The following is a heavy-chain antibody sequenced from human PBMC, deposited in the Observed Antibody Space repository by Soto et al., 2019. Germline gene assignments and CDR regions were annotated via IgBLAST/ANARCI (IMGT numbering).Heavy chain of an antibody. Sequence: KQSQTLSLTCAISGDSVSSNSAAWNWIRQSPSRGLEWLGRTYYRSKWYNDYAVSVKSRITINPDTSKNQFSLQLNSVTPEDTAVYYCARSGPYSSSSYYYYMDVWGKGTTVTVFS. CDR1: GDSVSSNSAA. CDR2: TYYRSKWYN. V-gene: IGHV6-1*01. D-gene: IGHD6-6*01. CDR3: ARSGPYSSSSYYYYMDV. J-gene: IGHJ6*03.